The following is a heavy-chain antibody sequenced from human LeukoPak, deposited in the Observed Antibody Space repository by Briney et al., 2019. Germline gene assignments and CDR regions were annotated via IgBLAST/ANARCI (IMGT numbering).Heavy chain of an antibody. J-gene: IGHJ5*02. CDR2: INHSGST. Sequence: SETLSLTRAVYGGSFSGYYWSWIRQPPGKGLEWIGEINHSGSTNYNPSLKSRVTISVDTSKNQFSLKLSSVTAADTAVYYCARQAYCGGDCYSGYNWFDPWGQGTLVTVSS. CDR1: GGSFSGYY. D-gene: IGHD2-21*02. CDR3: ARQAYCGGDCYSGYNWFDP. V-gene: IGHV4-34*01.